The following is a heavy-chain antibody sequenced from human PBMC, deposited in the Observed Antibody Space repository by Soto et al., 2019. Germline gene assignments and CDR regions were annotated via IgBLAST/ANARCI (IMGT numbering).Heavy chain of an antibody. Sequence: KTSETLSLTCAVYGGSFIGYYCSFIRHPPGKGLEWIGEINHSGSTNYNPSLKSRVTISVDTSKNQFSLKLSSVTAADTAVYYCARERVGSGYDPNLDYWGQGTLVTVSS. CDR1: GGSFIGYY. CDR2: INHSGST. J-gene: IGHJ4*02. D-gene: IGHD5-12*01. V-gene: IGHV4-34*01. CDR3: ARERVGSGYDPNLDY.